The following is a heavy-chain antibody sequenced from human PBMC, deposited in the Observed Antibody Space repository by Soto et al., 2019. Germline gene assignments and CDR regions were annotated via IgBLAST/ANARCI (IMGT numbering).Heavy chain of an antibody. CDR1: GFSFSDYG. CDR2: ISGNKMTT. J-gene: IGHJ1*01. D-gene: IGHD3-16*02. V-gene: IGHV3-23*01. CDR3: ANLRLNTITSLSDW. Sequence: EIQLLESGGGLAQPGGSLRLSCIASGFSFSDYGMSWVRQTPQKPLEWGASISGNKMTTFYPDSVKGRLFISRDNSDNTLHSQTNSLRDDDTAIYYCANLRLNTITSLSDWWGQGVQVTVSS.